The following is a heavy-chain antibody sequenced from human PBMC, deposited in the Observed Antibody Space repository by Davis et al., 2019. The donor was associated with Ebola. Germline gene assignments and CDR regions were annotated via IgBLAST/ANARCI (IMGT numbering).Heavy chain of an antibody. V-gene: IGHV4-34*01. CDR1: GGSFSGYY. Sequence: PSETLSLTCAVYGGSFSGYYWSWIRQPPGKGLEWIGEINHSGSTNYNPSLKSRVTISVDTSKNQFSLKLSSVTAADTAVYYCARRGSSSSWLFDPWGQGTLVTVSS. D-gene: IGHD6-13*01. J-gene: IGHJ5*02. CDR3: ARRGSSSSWLFDP. CDR2: INHSGST.